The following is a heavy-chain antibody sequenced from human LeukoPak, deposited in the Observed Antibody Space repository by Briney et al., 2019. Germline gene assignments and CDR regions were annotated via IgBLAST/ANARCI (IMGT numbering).Heavy chain of an antibody. V-gene: IGHV4-34*01. J-gene: IGHJ6*04. CDR2: INHSGGT. Sequence: SETLSLACAVYGGSFSGYYWSWIRQPPGKGLEWIGEINHSGGTNYNPSLKSRVTISVDTSKNQFSLKLSSVTAADTAVYYCARRAFPHGMGVWGKGTTVTVSS. D-gene: IGHD2/OR15-2a*01. CDR3: ARRAFPHGMGV. CDR1: GGSFSGYY.